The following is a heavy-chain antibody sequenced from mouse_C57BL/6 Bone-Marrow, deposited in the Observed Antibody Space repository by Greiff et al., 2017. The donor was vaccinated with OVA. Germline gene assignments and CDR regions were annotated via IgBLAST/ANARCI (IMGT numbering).Heavy chain of an antibody. Sequence: DVKLQESGGGLVQPGGSLKLSCAASGIDFSRYWMSWVRRAPGKGLEWIGEINPDSSTINYAPSLKDKFIISRDNAKNTLYLQMSKVRSEDTALYYCARQGQLRRGFAYWGQGTLVTVSA. V-gene: IGHV4-1*01. D-gene: IGHD3-2*02. CDR3: ARQGQLRRGFAY. J-gene: IGHJ3*01. CDR2: INPDSSTI. CDR1: GIDFSRYW.